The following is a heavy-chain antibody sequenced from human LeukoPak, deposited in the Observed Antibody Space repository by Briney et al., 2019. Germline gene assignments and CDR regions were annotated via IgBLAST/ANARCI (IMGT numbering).Heavy chain of an antibody. D-gene: IGHD6-13*01. CDR1: GGSISRYY. V-gene: IGHV4-4*07. CDR3: ARDYAAAGTFDI. CDR2: IYTSGST. J-gene: IGHJ3*02. Sequence: SETLSLTCTVSGGSISRYYWSWIRQPAGKGLEWIGRIYTSGSTNYNPSLKSRVTMSVDTSKNQFSLKLSSVTAADTAVYYCARDYAAAGTFDIWGQGTMVTVSS.